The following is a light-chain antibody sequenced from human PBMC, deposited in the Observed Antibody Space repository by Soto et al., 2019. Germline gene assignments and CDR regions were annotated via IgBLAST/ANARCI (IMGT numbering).Light chain of an antibody. CDR2: GNN. J-gene: IGLJ2*01. CDR1: SSNIGAGYD. V-gene: IGLV1-40*01. CDR3: QSYDSSLKV. Sequence: QAVVTQPPSVSGAPGQRVTISCTGSSSNIGAGYDVHWYRQLPGTAPKLLIYGNNNRPSGVPDRFSGSKSGTSASLAITGLQAEDEADYYCQSYDSSLKVFGGGTKLTVL.